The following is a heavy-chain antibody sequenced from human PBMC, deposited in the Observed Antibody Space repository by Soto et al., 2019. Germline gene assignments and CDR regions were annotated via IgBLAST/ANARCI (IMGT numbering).Heavy chain of an antibody. Sequence: GGSLRLSCAASGFTFSSYAMNWVRQAPGKGLEWVSYISSSSSTIYYADSVKGRFTISRDNAKNTLYLQMNSLRAEDTAVYYCTSSLSPMDVWGQGTTVTVSS. J-gene: IGHJ6*02. V-gene: IGHV3-48*04. CDR2: ISSSSSTI. CDR1: GFTFSSYA. CDR3: TSSLSPMDV.